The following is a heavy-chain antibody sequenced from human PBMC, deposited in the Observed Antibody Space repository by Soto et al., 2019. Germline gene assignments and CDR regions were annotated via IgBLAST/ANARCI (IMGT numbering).Heavy chain of an antibody. CDR3: ASYGRGTYYYGYYFHN. Sequence: PSETLSVTCTFYGGSFSDYYLTLIRNPPVKGLEWVGEIHHSGSTNYNPSLKSRVTISLDTSKNQFSLKMSSVTAADAAVYYCASYGRGTYYYGYYFHNWGQGTPVTVSS. J-gene: IGHJ4*02. V-gene: IGHV4-34*01. CDR1: GGSFSDYY. D-gene: IGHD3-10*01. CDR2: IHHSGST.